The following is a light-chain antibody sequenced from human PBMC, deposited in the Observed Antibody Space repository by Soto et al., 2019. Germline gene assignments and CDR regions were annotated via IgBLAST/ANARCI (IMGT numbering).Light chain of an antibody. Sequence: DIQLTQSPSFLSASVGDRVTITCRASQGINNYLAWYQQIPGKAPKLLIYAASTLQRGAPSRFSGSGSRTDFTLTISSLQPEDFATYYCQQLNSYPYTFGQGTKLEIK. CDR3: QQLNSYPYT. CDR2: AAS. CDR1: QGINNY. V-gene: IGKV1-9*01. J-gene: IGKJ2*01.